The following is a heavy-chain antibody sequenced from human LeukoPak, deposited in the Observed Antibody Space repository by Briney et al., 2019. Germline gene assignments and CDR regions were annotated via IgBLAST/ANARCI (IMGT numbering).Heavy chain of an antibody. D-gene: IGHD6-19*01. Sequence: YPGGSLRLSCAASGFTFSSYAMSWVRQAPGKGLEWVSAISGSGGSTYYADSVKGRFTISRDNSKNTLYLQMNSLRAEDTAVYYCANYKASTSGWYVPLDYWGQGTLVTVSS. V-gene: IGHV3-23*01. J-gene: IGHJ4*02. CDR1: GFTFSSYA. CDR2: ISGSGGST. CDR3: ANYKASTSGWYVPLDY.